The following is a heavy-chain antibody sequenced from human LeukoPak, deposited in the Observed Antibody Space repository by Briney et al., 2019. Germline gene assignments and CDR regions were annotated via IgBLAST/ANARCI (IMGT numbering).Heavy chain of an antibody. CDR3: ARESSGYFY. CDR1: GYTFTSYD. J-gene: IGHJ4*02. Sequence: ASVKVSCKASGYTFTSYDINWVRQAPGKGLEWVSSISSSSSFRYYADSVKGRFTISRDNAKNSLYLQMNSLRAEDTAVYYCARESSGYFYWGQGTLVTVSS. V-gene: IGHV3-21*01. D-gene: IGHD3-22*01. CDR2: ISSSSSFR.